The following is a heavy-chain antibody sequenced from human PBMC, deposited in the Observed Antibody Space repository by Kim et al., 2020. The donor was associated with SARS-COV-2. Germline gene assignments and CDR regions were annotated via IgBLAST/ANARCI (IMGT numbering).Heavy chain of an antibody. CDR1: GFTFSSYA. CDR3: AKDLRGAMVLSSWFDP. V-gene: IGHV3-23*01. Sequence: GGSLRLSCAASGFTFSSYAMSWVRQAPGKGLEWVSAISGSGGSTYYADSVKGRFTISRDNSKNTLYLQMNSLRAEDTAVYYCAKDLRGAMVLSSWFDPWGQGTLVTVSS. D-gene: IGHD5-18*01. CDR2: ISGSGGST. J-gene: IGHJ5*02.